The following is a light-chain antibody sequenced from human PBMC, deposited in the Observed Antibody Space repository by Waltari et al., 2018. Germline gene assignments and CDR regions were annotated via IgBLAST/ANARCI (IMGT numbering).Light chain of an antibody. Sequence: EIVMTQSPDTLSVSPGESATLSCRASLSVSSDLAWYQQKPGQAPRLLIYRASNRATDVPTRFRGSGSGTEFNLTISSLQSGDFALYYCHQYNHWPRTFGQGTKVEIK. CDR3: HQYNHWPRT. CDR2: RAS. V-gene: IGKV3-15*01. J-gene: IGKJ1*01. CDR1: LSVSSD.